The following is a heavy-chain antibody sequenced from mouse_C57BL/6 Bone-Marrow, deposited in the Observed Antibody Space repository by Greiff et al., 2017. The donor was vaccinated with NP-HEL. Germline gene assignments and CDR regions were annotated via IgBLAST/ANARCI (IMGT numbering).Heavy chain of an antibody. CDR3: ARDNWDWYFDV. V-gene: IGHV7-1*01. Sequence: EVKLVESGGGLVQSGRSLRLSCATSGFTFSDFYMEWVRQAPGKGLEWIAASRNKANDYTTAYSASVKGRFIVSRDTSQSILYLQMNALRAEDTAIYYCARDNWDWYFDVWGTGTTVTVSS. J-gene: IGHJ1*03. CDR1: GFTFSDFY. D-gene: IGHD4-1*01. CDR2: SRNKANDYTT.